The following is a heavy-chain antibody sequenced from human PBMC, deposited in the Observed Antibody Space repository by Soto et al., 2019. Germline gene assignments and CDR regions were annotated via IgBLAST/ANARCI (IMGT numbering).Heavy chain of an antibody. CDR2: ISSGGSGI. CDR1: GFIFSDHY. D-gene: IGHD2-2*01. J-gene: IGHJ3*01. CDR3: ARVKECSSTNGYARDAFDF. Sequence: QVQLVESGGGLVKPGGSLRLSCAASGFIFSDHYMSWIRQTPGEGLEWVSYISSGGSGIHYADSVKGRFTISRDNAKNSLYLQMNSLRAEDTAVYYCARVKECSSTNGYARDAFDFWGQGTVVTVSS. V-gene: IGHV3-11*01.